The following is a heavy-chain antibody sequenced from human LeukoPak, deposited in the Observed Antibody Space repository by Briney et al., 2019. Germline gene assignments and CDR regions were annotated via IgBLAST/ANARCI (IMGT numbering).Heavy chain of an antibody. CDR2: FDPEDGET. D-gene: IGHD6-13*01. V-gene: IGHV1-24*01. CDR3: ATRYGVATADFDC. J-gene: IGHJ4*02. CDR1: GYTLTELS. Sequence: ASVNVSFKVSGYTLTELSMHWVRQAPGKGLEWMGGFDPEDGETIYAQKFQGRVSMTEDTSTDTAYMGLSSLRSEDTGVYFRATRYGVATADFDCWGQGTLVTVSS.